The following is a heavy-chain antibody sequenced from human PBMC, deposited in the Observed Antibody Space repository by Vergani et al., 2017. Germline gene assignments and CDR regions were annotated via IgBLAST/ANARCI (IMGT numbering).Heavy chain of an antibody. V-gene: IGHV4-39*01. Sequence: QVQLQESGPGLVKPSETLSLTCTVSGDSVISTDYHWGWIRQPPGKGLEWIGSMYYSGSTSYNPSLESRISKSFETPKNQFSLRLTSVTAADTAVYYCASKRGACRAAYCHSYDFWGPGTLVGVSS. D-gene: IGHD2-15*01. CDR1: GDSVISTDYH. J-gene: IGHJ4*02. CDR3: ASKRGACRAAYCHSYDF. CDR2: MYYSGST.